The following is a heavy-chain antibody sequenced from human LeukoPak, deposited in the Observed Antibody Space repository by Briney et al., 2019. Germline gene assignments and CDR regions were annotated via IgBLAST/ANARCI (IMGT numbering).Heavy chain of an antibody. Sequence: GGSLRLSCAASGFTVSSNYMSWVRQAPGKGLEWVSLIYSGGSTYYADSVKGRFTISRDNSKNTLYLQMNSLRAEDTAVYYCARDLVPQLVPAPSDYWGQGTLVTVSS. CDR2: IYSGGST. V-gene: IGHV3-66*01. CDR3: ARDLVPQLVPAPSDY. J-gene: IGHJ4*02. CDR1: GFTVSSNY. D-gene: IGHD6-13*01.